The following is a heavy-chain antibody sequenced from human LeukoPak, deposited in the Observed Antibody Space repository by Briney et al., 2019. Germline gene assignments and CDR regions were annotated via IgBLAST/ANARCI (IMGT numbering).Heavy chain of an antibody. Sequence: PSQTLSLTCTVSGGSISSGSYYWSWIRQPAGKGLEWIGRIYTSGSTNYNPSLKSRVTISVDTSKNQFSLKLSSVTAADTAVYYCARDLRSGYSYGNLDYWGQGTLVTVSS. J-gene: IGHJ4*02. CDR1: GGSISSGSYY. CDR2: IYTSGST. CDR3: ARDLRSGYSYGNLDY. D-gene: IGHD5-18*01. V-gene: IGHV4-61*02.